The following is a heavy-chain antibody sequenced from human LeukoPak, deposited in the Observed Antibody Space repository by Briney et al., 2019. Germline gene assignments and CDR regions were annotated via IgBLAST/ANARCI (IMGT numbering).Heavy chain of an antibody. D-gene: IGHD1-26*01. J-gene: IGHJ4*02. Sequence: SETLSLTCTVSGDSFSRNTYSWGWIRQPPGKGLEWIGSIYYTGRTFYNPSLKSRVTISVDTSKNQFSLKLSSVTAADTAVYYCASTQIVGGSLSNNWGQGTLVTVSS. V-gene: IGHV4-39*01. CDR3: ASTQIVGGSLSNN. CDR2: IYYTGRT. CDR1: GDSFSRNTYS.